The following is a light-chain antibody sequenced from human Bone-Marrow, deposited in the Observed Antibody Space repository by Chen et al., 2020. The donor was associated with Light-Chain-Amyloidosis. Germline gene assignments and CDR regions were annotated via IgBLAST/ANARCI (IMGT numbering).Light chain of an antibody. V-gene: IGLV3-21*02. CDR2: DAS. J-gene: IGLJ3*02. Sequence: SYVLTQPSSVSVAPGQTATIACGGNNIGSTSVHWYQQTPGQAPLLVVYDASDRPSGIPERWAGANAGNTANVTIRRVEAGDEADYYCQVWERSSDRPVFGGGTKLTVL. CDR3: QVWERSSDRPV. CDR1: NIGSTS.